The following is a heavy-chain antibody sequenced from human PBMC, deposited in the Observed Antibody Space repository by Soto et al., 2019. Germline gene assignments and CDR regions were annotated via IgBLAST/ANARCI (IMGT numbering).Heavy chain of an antibody. J-gene: IGHJ6*03. CDR1: GFTFSSYW. Sequence: GGSLRLSCAASGFTFSSYWMSWVRQAPGKGLEWVANIKQDGSEKYYADSVKGRFTISRDNVKNSLYLQMNSLRAEDTALYYCAKTGIGVVINSPYYYYYMDVWGKGTTVTVPS. CDR2: IKQDGSEK. CDR3: AKTGIGVVINSPYYYYYMDV. D-gene: IGHD3-3*01. V-gene: IGHV3-7*03.